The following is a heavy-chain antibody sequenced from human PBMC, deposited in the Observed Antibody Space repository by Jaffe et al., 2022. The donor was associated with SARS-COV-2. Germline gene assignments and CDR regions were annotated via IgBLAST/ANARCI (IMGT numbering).Heavy chain of an antibody. CDR1: GFTFSTYW. J-gene: IGHJ5*01. D-gene: IGHD3-9*01. Sequence: EVQLVESGGGLVQPGGSLRLSCAASGFTFSTYWMSWVRQAPGKGLEWVANIKEDGSEKYYVDSVKGRFTISRDNAKNSLYLQMNSLRAEDTAIYSCARVFSHQFDSWGQGTLVTVSS. CDR3: ARVFSHQFDS. CDR2: IKEDGSEK. V-gene: IGHV3-7*01.